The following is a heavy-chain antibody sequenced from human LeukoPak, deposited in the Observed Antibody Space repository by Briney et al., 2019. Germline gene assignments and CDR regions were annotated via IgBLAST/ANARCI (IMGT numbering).Heavy chain of an antibody. CDR3: AREAGYCGGDCYPEV. V-gene: IGHV1-46*01. CDR2: INPSGGST. D-gene: IGHD2-21*01. CDR1: GYTFTSYG. J-gene: IGHJ4*02. Sequence: ASVKVSCKASGYTFTSYGISWVRQAPGQGLEWMGIINPSGGSTSYAQKFQGRVTMTRDTSTSTVYMELSSLRSEDTAVYCCAREAGYCGGDCYPEVWGQGTLVTVSS.